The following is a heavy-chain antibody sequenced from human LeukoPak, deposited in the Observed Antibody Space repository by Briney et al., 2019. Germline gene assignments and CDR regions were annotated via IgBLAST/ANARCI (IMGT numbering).Heavy chain of an antibody. Sequence: GRSLRLSCGTSGFTFSSYGRHWVRQAPGKGLEWAALIWYDGSNKYYADSVKGRFTISRDNSKNTLYLQMNSLRAEDTAVYYCARNMITFGGEMSLLGNYFDSWGQGTLVTVSS. CDR3: ARNMITFGGEMSLLGNYFDS. J-gene: IGHJ4*02. CDR1: GFTFSSYG. D-gene: IGHD3-16*01. CDR2: IWYDGSNK. V-gene: IGHV3-33*01.